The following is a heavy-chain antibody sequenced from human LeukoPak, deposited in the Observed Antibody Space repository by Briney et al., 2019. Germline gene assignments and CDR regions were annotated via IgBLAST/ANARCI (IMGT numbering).Heavy chain of an antibody. CDR3: AKRDGITMVRGVGIDY. D-gene: IGHD3-10*01. Sequence: GGSLRLSCAASGFTFSSYAMSSVRQAPGKGLEWVSAISGSGGSTYYADSVKGRFTISTDNSKNTLYLQMNSLRAEDTAVYYCAKRDGITMVRGVGIDYWGQGTLVTVSS. V-gene: IGHV3-23*01. J-gene: IGHJ4*02. CDR2: ISGSGGST. CDR1: GFTFSSYA.